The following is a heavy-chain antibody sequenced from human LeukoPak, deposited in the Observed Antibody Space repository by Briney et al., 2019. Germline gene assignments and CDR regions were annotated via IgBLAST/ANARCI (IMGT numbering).Heavy chain of an antibody. CDR2: INSDGSIT. CDR3: ARDFRDGPYWYFDL. V-gene: IGHV3-74*01. D-gene: IGHD5-24*01. J-gene: IGHJ2*01. CDR1: GFTFSSHW. Sequence: PGGSLRLSCAASGFTFSSHWMHWVRQAPGKGLVWVSRINSDGSITTYADSVKGRFTLSRDNSKNTLYLQMNSLRAEDTAVYYCARDFRDGPYWYFDLWGRGTLVTVSS.